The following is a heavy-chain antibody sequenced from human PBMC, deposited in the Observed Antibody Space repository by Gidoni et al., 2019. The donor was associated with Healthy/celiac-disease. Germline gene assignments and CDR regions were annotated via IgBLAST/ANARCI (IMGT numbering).Heavy chain of an antibody. V-gene: IGHV3-30*18. CDR1: GFTFSSYG. D-gene: IGHD5-18*01. Sequence: QVQLVESGGGVVQPGRSLRLSCAASGFTFSSYGMHLVRQAPGKGLEWVAVISYDGSNKYYADSVKGRFTISRDNSKNTLYLQMNSLRAEDTAVYYCAKTATADWYFDLWGRGTLVTVSS. J-gene: IGHJ2*01. CDR2: ISYDGSNK. CDR3: AKTATADWYFDL.